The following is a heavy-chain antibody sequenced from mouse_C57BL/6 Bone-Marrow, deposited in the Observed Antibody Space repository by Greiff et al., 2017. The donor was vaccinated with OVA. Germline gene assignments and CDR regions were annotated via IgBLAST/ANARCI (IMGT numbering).Heavy chain of an antibody. J-gene: IGHJ2*01. CDR2: FYPGSGSI. Sequence: LQQSGAELVKPGASVKLSCKASGYTFTEYTIHWVKQRSGQGLEWIGWFYPGSGSIKYNEKFKDKATLTADKSSSTVYMELSRLTSEDSAVYCCARHEGGGYDYDYCAYWGQGTTLTVSS. CDR1: GYTFTEYT. V-gene: IGHV1-62-2*01. CDR3: ARHEGGGYDYDYCAY. D-gene: IGHD2-4*01.